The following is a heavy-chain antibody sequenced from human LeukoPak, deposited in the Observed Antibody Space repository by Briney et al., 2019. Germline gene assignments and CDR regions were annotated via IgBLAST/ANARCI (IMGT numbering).Heavy chain of an antibody. Sequence: GASVKVSCKASGYTFTIYYIHWVRQAPGQGLEWIGWISPDSGRTGFAQKFQGRVTMTRDTSISTAYMELSRLGYDDTAVYYCARDTRSSYLQYYFDYWGQGTLVTVSS. CDR2: ISPDSGRT. D-gene: IGHD5-24*01. V-gene: IGHV1-2*02. CDR1: GYTFTIYY. CDR3: ARDTRSSYLQYYFDY. J-gene: IGHJ4*02.